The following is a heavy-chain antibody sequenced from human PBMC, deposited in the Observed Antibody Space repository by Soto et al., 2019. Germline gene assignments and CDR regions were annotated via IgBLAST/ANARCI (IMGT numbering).Heavy chain of an antibody. D-gene: IGHD2-21*01. CDR3: ARLVRYGGYFDY. V-gene: IGHV4-39*01. Sequence: SETLSLTCTVSGGSISSSDYYWGWIRQPPGKGLEWIGSIYYSGSTYYNPSLKSRVAISVDTSKNQFSLKLSSVTAADTAVYYCARLVRYGGYFDYWGQRTLVTVSS. CDR2: IYYSGST. CDR1: GGSISSSDYY. J-gene: IGHJ4*02.